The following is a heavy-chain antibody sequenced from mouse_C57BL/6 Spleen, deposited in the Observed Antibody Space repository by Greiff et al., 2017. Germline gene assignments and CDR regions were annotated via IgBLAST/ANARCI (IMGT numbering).Heavy chain of an antibody. CDR3: AWPGYDGSRSSFDV. D-gene: IGHD1-1*01. Sequence: EVKLVESGGGLVKPGGSLKLSCAASGFTFSDYGMHWVRQAPEKGLEWVAYISSGSSTIYYADTVKGRFTISRDNAKNTLFLQMTSLRSEDTAMEYCAWPGYDGSRSSFDVWGTGTTVTV. V-gene: IGHV5-17*01. J-gene: IGHJ1*03. CDR2: ISSGSSTI. CDR1: GFTFSDYG.